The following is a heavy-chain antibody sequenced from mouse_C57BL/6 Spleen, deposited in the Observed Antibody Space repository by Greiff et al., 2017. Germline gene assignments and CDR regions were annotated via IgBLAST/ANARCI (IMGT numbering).Heavy chain of an antibody. CDR3: ARGLNWGYFDV. V-gene: IGHV1-66*01. Sequence: QVQLQQSGPELVKPGASVKISCKASGYSFTSYYIHWVKQRPGQGLEWIGWIYPGSGNTKYNEKFKGKATLTADTSSSTAYMQLSSLTSEDSAVYYCARGLNWGYFDVWGTGTTVTVSS. D-gene: IGHD4-1*01. CDR1: GYSFTSYY. J-gene: IGHJ1*03. CDR2: IYPGSGNT.